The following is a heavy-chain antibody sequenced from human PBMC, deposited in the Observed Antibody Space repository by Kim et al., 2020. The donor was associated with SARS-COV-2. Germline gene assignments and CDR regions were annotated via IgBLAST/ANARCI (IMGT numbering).Heavy chain of an antibody. CDR2: INPTDSDT. CDR1: GYSFTNYW. D-gene: IGHD1-26*01. J-gene: IGHJ3*02. Sequence: GESLKISCKGSGYSFTNYWIGWVRQMPGKGLEWMGIINPTDSDTRYSPSFQGQVTISADKSISTAYLQWSSLRASDTAMYYCVRSVGATAFHIWGQGTRVTVSS. V-gene: IGHV5-51*01. CDR3: VRSVGATAFHI.